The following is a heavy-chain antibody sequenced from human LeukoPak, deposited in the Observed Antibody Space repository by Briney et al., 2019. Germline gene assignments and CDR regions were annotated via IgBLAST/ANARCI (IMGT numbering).Heavy chain of an antibody. V-gene: IGHV4-4*07. J-gene: IGHJ4*02. CDR2: LYTSGST. D-gene: IGHD3-22*01. Sequence: SETLSLTCTVSGGSISSYYWTWIRQPAGKGLEWIGRLYTSGSTYYNPSLKSRVTMSVDTSKNQFSLKLSSVSAADTAVYFCARGGMSTYYDSGGYFSYWGQGAPVTVSS. CDR3: ARGGMSTYYDSGGYFSY. CDR1: GGSISSYY.